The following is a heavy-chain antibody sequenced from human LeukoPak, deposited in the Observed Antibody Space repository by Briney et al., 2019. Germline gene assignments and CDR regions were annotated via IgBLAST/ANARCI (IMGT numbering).Heavy chain of an antibody. CDR1: GFTFSSYG. D-gene: IGHD3-9*01. CDR2: IWYDGSNK. J-gene: IGHJ4*02. CDR3: AKATYVDYDILTGYDY. Sequence: GGSPRLSCAASGFTFSSYGMHWVRQAPGKGLEWVAVIWYDGSNKYYADSVKGRFTISRDNAKNSLYLQMNSLRAEDTALYYCAKATYVDYDILTGYDYWGQGTLVTVSS. V-gene: IGHV3-33*03.